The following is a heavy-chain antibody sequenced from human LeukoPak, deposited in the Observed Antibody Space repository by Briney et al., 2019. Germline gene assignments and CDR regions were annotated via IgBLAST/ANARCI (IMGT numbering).Heavy chain of an antibody. V-gene: IGHV4-61*02. J-gene: IGHJ5*02. CDR2: IYTSGST. D-gene: IGHD3-22*01. Sequence: SETLSLTCTVSGNSISSGDYYWSWIRQPAGKGLEWIGRIYTSGSTNYNPSLKSRVTISGDTSKNQFSLKLSSVTAADTAVYYCARHRYDSSGYYWGNWFDPWGQGTLVTVS. CDR3: ARHRYDSSGYYWGNWFDP. CDR1: GNSISSGDYY.